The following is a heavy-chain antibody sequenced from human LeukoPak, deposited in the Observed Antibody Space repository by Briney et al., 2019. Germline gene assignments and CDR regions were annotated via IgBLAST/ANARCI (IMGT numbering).Heavy chain of an antibody. CDR3: ARLRQLDIDY. J-gene: IGHJ4*02. CDR1: GGSISNYY. D-gene: IGHD6-6*01. Sequence: SETLSLTCTVSGGSISNYYWSWIRQPAGKEPEWIGRIFSSGSTNYNPPLKSRVTISVDKSNNQFSLKLTSVTAADTAVYYCARLRQLDIDYWGQGTLVSVSS. CDR2: IFSSGST. V-gene: IGHV4-4*07.